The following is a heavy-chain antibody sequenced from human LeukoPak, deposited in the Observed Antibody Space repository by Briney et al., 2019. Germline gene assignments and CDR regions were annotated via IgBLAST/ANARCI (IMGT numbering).Heavy chain of an antibody. CDR1: GDSISSGRYY. V-gene: IGHV4-61*02. CDR2: IHTSGDT. Sequence: SQTLSLTCTVSGDSISSGRYYWTWLRQPAGKALEWIGRIHTSGDTNYSPCLKSRVTISRDTSKNQLTLRLTSVAAAETAVYYCVRDWNGDYIDYWGQGTLVSVSS. CDR3: VRDWNGDYIDY. J-gene: IGHJ4*02. D-gene: IGHD4-17*01.